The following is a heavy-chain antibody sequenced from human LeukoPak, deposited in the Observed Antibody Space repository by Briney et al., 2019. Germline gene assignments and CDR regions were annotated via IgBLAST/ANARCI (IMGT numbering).Heavy chain of an antibody. CDR3: ARDEYGDYPFDP. CDR2: INQDGSEK. V-gene: IGHV3-7*01. J-gene: IGHJ5*02. Sequence: PGGSLRLSCAASGFTFSSHWMSWVRQAPGKGLEWVANINQDGSEKYYVDSVMGRFTISRDNAKNSLYLQMNSLRAEDTAVYYCARDEYGDYPFDPWGQGTLVTVSS. D-gene: IGHD4-17*01. CDR1: GFTFSSHW.